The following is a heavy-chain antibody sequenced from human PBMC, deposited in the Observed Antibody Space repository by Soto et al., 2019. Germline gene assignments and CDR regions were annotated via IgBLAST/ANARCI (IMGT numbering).Heavy chain of an antibody. CDR3: ARCYGYNLPLDH. V-gene: IGHV4-39*01. Sequence: QLQLQESGPGLVRPSEILSLSCSVFGESISSSSYFWGWVRQSPGKGPEWIGSSFFGGATYYNPSIKSRATISVDASKNQLSLNQRSVTAADTAIYYCARCYGYNLPLDHWGPGTLVGVSS. D-gene: IGHD5-12*01. J-gene: IGHJ4*02. CDR1: GESISSSSYF. CDR2: SFFGGAT.